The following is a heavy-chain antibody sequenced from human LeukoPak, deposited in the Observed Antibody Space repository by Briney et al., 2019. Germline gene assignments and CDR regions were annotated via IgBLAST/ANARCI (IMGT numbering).Heavy chain of an antibody. CDR3: ARGPSNYGWFDP. J-gene: IGHJ5*02. CDR2: IDSSGGT. D-gene: IGHD4-11*01. CDR1: GGSISNGGYY. V-gene: IGHV4-31*03. Sequence: QTLPLPCTVSGGSISNGGYYWCRIRQNPGQGLARIGHIDSSGGTYYNSSVKRRVTIAVDTSNNHFSLKLSSVTAADTAVYYCARGPSNYGWFDPWGQGTLVTVSS.